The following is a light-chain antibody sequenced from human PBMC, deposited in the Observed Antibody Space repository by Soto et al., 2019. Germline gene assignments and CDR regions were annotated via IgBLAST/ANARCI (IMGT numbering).Light chain of an antibody. J-gene: IGLJ1*01. CDR1: SSDVGGFNY. Sequence: QSVLTQPASVSGSPGQSITISCTGTSSDVGGFNYVSWFLQHPGKASKLMIFDVSNRPSGVSNRFSGSKSGNTASLTISGLQAEDEADYYCSSYSSRSTLDVFGTGTKLTVL. CDR3: SSYSSRSTLDV. V-gene: IGLV2-14*03. CDR2: DVS.